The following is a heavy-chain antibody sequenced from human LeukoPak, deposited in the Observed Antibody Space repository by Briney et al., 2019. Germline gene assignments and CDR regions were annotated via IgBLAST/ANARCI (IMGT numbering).Heavy chain of an antibody. J-gene: IGHJ5*02. D-gene: IGHD5-18*01. CDR2: IYTSGST. CDR1: GGSISSYY. V-gene: IGHV4-4*09. Sequence: PSETLSLTCTVSGGSISSYYWSWIRQPPGKGLEWIGYIYTSGSTNYNPSLQSRVTISVDTSKNQFSLKLSSVTAADTAVYYCARLWIPDRWDNWFDPWGQGTLVTVSS. CDR3: ARLWIPDRWDNWFDP.